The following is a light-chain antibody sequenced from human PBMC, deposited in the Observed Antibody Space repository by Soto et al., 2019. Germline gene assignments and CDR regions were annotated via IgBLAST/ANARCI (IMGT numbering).Light chain of an antibody. Sequence: EIVMTQSPATLSVSPGERATLSCRASQSVSSNLAWYQQKPGQAPRLLIYGASTRAIGIPARFSGSGSGTEFTLTISSLQSEDFAVYHCQQYNKWITFGQGTRLEIK. CDR1: QSVSSN. J-gene: IGKJ5*01. CDR2: GAS. CDR3: QQYNKWIT. V-gene: IGKV3-15*01.